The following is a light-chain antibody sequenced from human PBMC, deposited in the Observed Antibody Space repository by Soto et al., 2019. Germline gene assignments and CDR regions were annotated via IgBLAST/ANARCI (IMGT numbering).Light chain of an antibody. Sequence: QSVLTQPPSVSGAPGQRVTISCTGSSSNIGAGYDVHWYQQLPGTAPKLLIYGNSNRPSGVPDRFSGSKSGTSASLAITGLRAEVEADYSCQSYDSSLSGWVFGGGTKVTVL. V-gene: IGLV1-40*01. CDR3: QSYDSSLSGWV. J-gene: IGLJ3*02. CDR1: SSNIGAGYD. CDR2: GNS.